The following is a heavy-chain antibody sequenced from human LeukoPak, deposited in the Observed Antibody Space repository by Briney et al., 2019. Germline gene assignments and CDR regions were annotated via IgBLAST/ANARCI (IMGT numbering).Heavy chain of an antibody. CDR2: IYHSGNT. D-gene: IGHD6-13*01. CDR3: ARADYSSSWSHEYFYMDV. CDR1: GGSISSSNYY. Sequence: EPSETLSLTCIVSGGSISSSNYYWGWIRQSPGKGLEWIGSIYHSGNTYYNPSLKSRFTMSVDTSKNQFSLNLRSVTAADTAVYYCARADYSSSWSHEYFYMDVWGKGTTVTVSS. V-gene: IGHV4-39*07. J-gene: IGHJ6*03.